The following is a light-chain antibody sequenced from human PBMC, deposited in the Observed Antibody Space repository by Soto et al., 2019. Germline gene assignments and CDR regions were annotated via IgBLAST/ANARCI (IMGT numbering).Light chain of an antibody. J-gene: IGLJ2*01. CDR2: EVN. V-gene: IGLV2-14*01. CDR1: NSDVDGYDY. Sequence: QSVLTQPASMSGSPGQSITISCTGTNSDVDGYDYVSWYQQHPGKAPKLMISEVNNRPSGVSNRFSGSKSGNTASLTISGLQAEDEADYYCSSYTSSSTLVVFGGGTKLTVL. CDR3: SSYTSSSTLVV.